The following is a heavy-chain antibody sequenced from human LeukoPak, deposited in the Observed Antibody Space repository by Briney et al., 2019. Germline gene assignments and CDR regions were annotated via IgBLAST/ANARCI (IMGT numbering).Heavy chain of an antibody. CDR2: INPTSDGT. Sequence: ASVKVSCKASGYTFTGYYMHWVRQAPGQGLEWMGWINPTSDGTNYAQKFQGRVTMTRDTSISTAYIELSRLRSDDTAVYYCTRNFDFWGQGTLVTVSS. CDR3: TRNFDF. V-gene: IGHV1-2*02. J-gene: IGHJ4*02. CDR1: GYTFTGYY.